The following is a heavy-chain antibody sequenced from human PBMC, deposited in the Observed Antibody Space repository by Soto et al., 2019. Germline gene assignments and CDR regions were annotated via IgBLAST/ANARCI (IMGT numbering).Heavy chain of an antibody. Sequence: SETLSLTCAVYGGSFSGCYWSWIRQPPGKGLEWIGEINHSGSTNYNPSLKSRVTISVDTSKNQFSLKLSSVTAADTAVYYCARGSAMVRGGRNWFDPWGQGTLVTVSS. CDR2: INHSGST. D-gene: IGHD3-10*01. J-gene: IGHJ5*02. V-gene: IGHV4-34*01. CDR1: GGSFSGCY. CDR3: ARGSAMVRGGRNWFDP.